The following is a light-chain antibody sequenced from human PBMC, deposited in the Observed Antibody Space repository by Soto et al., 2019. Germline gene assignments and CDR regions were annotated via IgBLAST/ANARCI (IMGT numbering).Light chain of an antibody. J-gene: IGKJ2*01. CDR2: DAS. CDR3: QQYGSSPPYT. V-gene: IGKV3-20*01. CDR1: QSVSSNY. Sequence: EIVLTQSPGTLSLSPGERATLSCRASQSVSSNYLAWYQQKPGQSPSLVIYDASNSATGIPDRFSGSASRTDCTRTINTLEPEAFGVYYCQQYGSSPPYTFGQGTKLDNK.